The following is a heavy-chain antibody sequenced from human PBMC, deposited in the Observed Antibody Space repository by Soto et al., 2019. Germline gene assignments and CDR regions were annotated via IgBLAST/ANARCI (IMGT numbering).Heavy chain of an antibody. D-gene: IGHD3-16*01. CDR2: ISYDGINK. CDR3: FGSSGC. J-gene: IGHJ4*02. V-gene: IGHV3-30-3*01. CDR1: GYTFSDHA. Sequence: EAGGGVVEPGRSLRLSCAASGYTFSDHAMHWVRQAPGKGLEWLALISYDGINKNYADSVRGRFTSSTDSSKKTLFLQMNSLRPEVTAVYYGFGSSGCWGQGTLVTVSS.